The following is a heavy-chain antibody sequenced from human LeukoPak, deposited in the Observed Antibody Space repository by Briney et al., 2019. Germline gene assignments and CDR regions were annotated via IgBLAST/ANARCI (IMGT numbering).Heavy chain of an antibody. Sequence: PGGSLRLSCAASGFTFSDYYMSWIRQAPGKGLDWVSYISSSGSTIYYADSVKGRFTISRDNAKNSLYLQMNSLRAEDTAVYYCARHRYDFWSGLYLWGQGTLVTVSS. CDR2: ISSSGSTI. J-gene: IGHJ4*02. V-gene: IGHV3-11*01. CDR1: GFTFSDYY. CDR3: ARHRYDFWSGLYL. D-gene: IGHD3-3*01.